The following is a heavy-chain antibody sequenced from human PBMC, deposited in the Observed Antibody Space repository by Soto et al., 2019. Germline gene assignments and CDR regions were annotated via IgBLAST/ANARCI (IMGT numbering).Heavy chain of an antibody. CDR2: IIPIFGTA. Sequence: QVQLVQSGAEVKKPGSSVKVSCKASGGTFSSYAISWVRQAPGQGLEWMGGIIPIFGTANYAQKFQGRVTITADESTSTAYMELSSLRSEDTAVYYCARAPLGYCISTSCYVDYYYYGMDVWGQGTTVTVSS. V-gene: IGHV1-69*12. CDR1: GGTFSSYA. J-gene: IGHJ6*02. D-gene: IGHD2-2*01. CDR3: ARAPLGYCISTSCYVDYYYYGMDV.